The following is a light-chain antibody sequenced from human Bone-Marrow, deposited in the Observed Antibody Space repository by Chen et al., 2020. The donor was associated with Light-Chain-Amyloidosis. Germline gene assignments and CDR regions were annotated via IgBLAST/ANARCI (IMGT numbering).Light chain of an antibody. V-gene: IGLV3-25*03. Sequence: SYELTQPPSVSVSPGQTARITCSGDDLPTKYAYWYQQKPGQAPVLAIPGDNERPSGISERFSGSSTGNRATVTTSGVQPEDEADYHWKSADSSGTYDGRFGGGTKLSVL. CDR2: GDN. J-gene: IGLJ2*01. CDR3: KSADSSGTYDGR. CDR1: DLPTKY.